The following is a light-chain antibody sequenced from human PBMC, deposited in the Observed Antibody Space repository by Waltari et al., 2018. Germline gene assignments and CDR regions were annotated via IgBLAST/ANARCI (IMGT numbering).Light chain of an antibody. Sequence: DIQSTQYPYFLSASIGDRVTINGRASQGISSYLAWYQQKPGKAPKLLIYAASTLQSGVPSRFSGSGSGTEFTLTISSLQPEDFATYYCQELNTYPQSLTFGGGTKVEI. V-gene: IGKV1-9*01. CDR2: AAS. J-gene: IGKJ4*01. CDR3: QELNTYPQSLT. CDR1: QGISSY.